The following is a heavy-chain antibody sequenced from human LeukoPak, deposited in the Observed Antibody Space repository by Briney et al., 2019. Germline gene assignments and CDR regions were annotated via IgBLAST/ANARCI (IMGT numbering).Heavy chain of an antibody. D-gene: IGHD2-2*01. J-gene: IGHJ6*04. Sequence: ASVKVSCKASGYTFTCYYMHWVRQAPGQGLEWMGWINPNSGGTNYAQKFQGWVTMTRDTSISTAYMELSRLRSDDTAVYYYARGVGCSSTSCYEVYYYGMDVWGKGTTVTVSS. CDR1: GYTFTCYY. CDR3: ARGVGCSSTSCYEVYYYGMDV. CDR2: INPNSGGT. V-gene: IGHV1-2*04.